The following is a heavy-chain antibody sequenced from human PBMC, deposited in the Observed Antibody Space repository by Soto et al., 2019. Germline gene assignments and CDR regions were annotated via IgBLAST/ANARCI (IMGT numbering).Heavy chain of an antibody. D-gene: IGHD3-22*01. J-gene: IGHJ4*02. Sequence: GGSLRLSCAASGFTFSSYSMNWVRQAPGKGLEWVSSISSSSSYIYYADSVKGRFTISRDNAKNSLYLQMNSLRAEDTAAYYCARDLVSFHDSSGYYHSPFDYWGQGTLVTVSS. CDR1: GFTFSSYS. V-gene: IGHV3-21*01. CDR2: ISSSSSYI. CDR3: ARDLVSFHDSSGYYHSPFDY.